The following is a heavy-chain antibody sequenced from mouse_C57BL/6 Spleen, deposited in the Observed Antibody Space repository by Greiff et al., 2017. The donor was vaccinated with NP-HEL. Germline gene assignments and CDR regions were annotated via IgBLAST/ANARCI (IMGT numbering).Heavy chain of an antibody. CDR1: GYTFTDYY. V-gene: IGHV1-26*01. CDR3: ARSGTDFDY. Sequence: VQLQQSGPELVKPGASVKISCKASGYTFTDYYMNWVKQSNGKSLEWIGDINPNNGGTSYNQKFKGKATLTVDKSSSTAYMELRSLTSEDSAVYYCARSGTDFDYWGQGTTLTVSS. CDR2: INPNNGGT. J-gene: IGHJ2*01. D-gene: IGHD3-2*02.